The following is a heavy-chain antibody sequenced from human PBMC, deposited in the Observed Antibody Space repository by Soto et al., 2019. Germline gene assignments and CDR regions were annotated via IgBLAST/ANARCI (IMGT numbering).Heavy chain of an antibody. CDR2: ISYDGSNK. V-gene: IGHV3-30-3*01. D-gene: IGHD6-6*01. J-gene: IGHJ4*02. Sequence: GGSLRLSCAASGFTFSSYAMHWVRQAPGKELEWVAVISYDGSNKYYADSVKGRFTISRDNSKNTLYLQMNSLRAEDTAVYYCARVPYSSSSPAFDYWGQGTLVTVSS. CDR3: ARVPYSSSSPAFDY. CDR1: GFTFSSYA.